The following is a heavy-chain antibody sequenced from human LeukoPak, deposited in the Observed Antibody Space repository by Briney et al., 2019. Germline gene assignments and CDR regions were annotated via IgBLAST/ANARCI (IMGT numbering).Heavy chain of an antibody. V-gene: IGHV4-34*01. D-gene: IGHD2-15*01. CDR2: INHSGST. Sequence: SETLSLTCSVSGGSISSHYWSWIRQPPGKGLEWIGEINHSGSTNYNPSLKSRVTISVDTSKNQFSLKLSSVTTADTAVYYCAMDASGPFDYWGQGTLVTVSS. CDR1: GGSISSHY. J-gene: IGHJ4*02. CDR3: AMDASGPFDY.